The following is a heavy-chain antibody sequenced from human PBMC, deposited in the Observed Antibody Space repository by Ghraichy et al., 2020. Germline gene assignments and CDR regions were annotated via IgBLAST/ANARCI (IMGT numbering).Heavy chain of an antibody. CDR1: GFTFSSYA. CDR3: AKVPEQQLVMVGDAFDI. V-gene: IGHV3-23*01. D-gene: IGHD6-13*01. CDR2: ISGSGGST. J-gene: IGHJ3*02. Sequence: GGSLRLSCAASGFTFSSYAMSWVRQAPGKGLEWVSAISGSGGSTYYADSVKGRFTISRDNSKNTLYLQMNSLRAEDTAVYYCAKVPEQQLVMVGDAFDIWGKGTMVTVSS.